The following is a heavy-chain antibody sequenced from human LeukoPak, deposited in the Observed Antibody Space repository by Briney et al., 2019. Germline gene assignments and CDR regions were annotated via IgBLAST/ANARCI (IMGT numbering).Heavy chain of an antibody. V-gene: IGHV3-23*01. J-gene: IGHJ4*02. CDR1: GFTFSSYA. Sequence: GGSLRLSCAASGFTFSSYAMSWVRQAPGKGLEWVLAISGSGGSTYYADSVKGRFTISRDNSKNTLYLQMNSLRAEDTAVYYCAKEIRAIFGVVTPRDYWGQGTLVTVSS. D-gene: IGHD3-3*01. CDR2: ISGSGGST. CDR3: AKEIRAIFGVVTPRDY.